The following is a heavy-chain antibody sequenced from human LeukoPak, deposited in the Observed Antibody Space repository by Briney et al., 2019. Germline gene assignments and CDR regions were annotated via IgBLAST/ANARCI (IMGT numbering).Heavy chain of an antibody. V-gene: IGHV4-30-2*01. Sequence: SETLSLTCAVSGGSISSGGYSWSWIRQPPGKGLEWIGYIYHSGSTYYNPSLKSRVTISVDRSKNQFSLKLSSVTAADTAVYYCARGLARITMVRGVIRGWFDPWGQGTLVTVSS. CDR3: ARGLARITMVRGVIRGWFDP. D-gene: IGHD3-10*01. J-gene: IGHJ5*02. CDR1: GGSISSGGYS. CDR2: IYHSGST.